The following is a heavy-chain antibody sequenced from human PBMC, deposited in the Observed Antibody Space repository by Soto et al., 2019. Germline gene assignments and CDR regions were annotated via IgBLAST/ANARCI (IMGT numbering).Heavy chain of an antibody. CDR2: IIPIFGTA. CDR3: ARTTVTTLFDY. J-gene: IGHJ4*02. D-gene: IGHD4-17*01. Sequence: QVQLVQSGAEVKKPGSSVKVSCKASGGTFSSYAISWVRQAPGQGLEWMGGIIPIFGTANYAQKFQGRVTSTAEKSTSTAYMELSSLRSEDTAVYYCARTTVTTLFDYWGQGTLVTVSS. V-gene: IGHV1-69*06. CDR1: GGTFSSYA.